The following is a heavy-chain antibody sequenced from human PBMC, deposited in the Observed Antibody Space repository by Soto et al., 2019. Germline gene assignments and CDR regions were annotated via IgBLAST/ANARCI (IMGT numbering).Heavy chain of an antibody. J-gene: IGHJ4*02. V-gene: IGHV4-59*01. Sequence: SETLCLTCTVSGGFLISYYWGWIRQSPGKGLEWIGSIFYSGSFNHNPSLKSRATISLDTSKNQFSLKLTSVTAADTAVYYCASFFYGDYGAVFDFWGQGTQVSVSS. CDR3: ASFFYGDYGAVFDF. CDR2: IFYSGSF. D-gene: IGHD4-17*01. CDR1: GGFLISYY.